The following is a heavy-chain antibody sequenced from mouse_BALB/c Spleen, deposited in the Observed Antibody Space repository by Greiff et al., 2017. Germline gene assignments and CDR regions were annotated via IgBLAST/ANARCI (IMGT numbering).Heavy chain of an antibody. CDR3: ARNVHYGSSSFFDY. Sequence: QVHVKQSGPGLVQPSQSLSITCTVSGFSLTSYGVHWVRQSPGKGLEWLGVIWSGGSTDYNAAFISRLSISKDNSKSQVFFKMNSLQADDTAIYYCARNVHYGSSSFFDYWGQGTTLTVSS. CDR1: GFSLTSYG. V-gene: IGHV2-4-1*01. J-gene: IGHJ2*01. D-gene: IGHD1-1*01. CDR2: IWSGGST.